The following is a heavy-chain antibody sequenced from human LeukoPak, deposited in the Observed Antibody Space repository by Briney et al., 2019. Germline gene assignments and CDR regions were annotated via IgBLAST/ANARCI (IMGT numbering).Heavy chain of an antibody. Sequence: ASVKVSCKASGYTFTGYYMHWVRQAPGQGLECMGWINPNSGGTNYAQKFQGRVTMTRDTSISTVYMELSRLRSDDTAVYYCARDPTYCSSTSCYGGFDYWGQGTLVTVSS. CDR3: ARDPTYCSSTSCYGGFDY. J-gene: IGHJ4*02. V-gene: IGHV1-2*02. CDR2: INPNSGGT. CDR1: GYTFTGYY. D-gene: IGHD2-2*01.